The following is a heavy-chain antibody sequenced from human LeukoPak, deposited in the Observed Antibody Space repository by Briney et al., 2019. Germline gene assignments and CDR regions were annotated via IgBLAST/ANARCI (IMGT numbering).Heavy chain of an antibody. V-gene: IGHV3-15*01. CDR2: IKTKTDGGTA. Sequence: GGSLRLSCAASAFTFSDAWMNWVRHAPGRGREWVGHIKTKTDGGTADYAAPVKGTFTISRDDSRNTLFLQMNSLRTEDTAVYYGAPPRNYFDPWGQGTLVIVSS. D-gene: IGHD4-11*01. CDR3: APPRNYFDP. J-gene: IGHJ5*02. CDR1: AFTFSDAW.